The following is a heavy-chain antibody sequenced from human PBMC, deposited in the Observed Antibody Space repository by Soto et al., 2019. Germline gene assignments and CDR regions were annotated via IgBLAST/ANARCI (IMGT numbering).Heavy chain of an antibody. CDR2: ISSRGRT. CDR3: ARYRFTGTWSKFAY. D-gene: IGHD3-16*02. Sequence: QVHLQESGPGLVKPSQTLSLYCAVSGASISSDAYHWSWIRQHPGKGLEWVGFISSRGRTYDNPSLKSRLTISADTSKSQFSLHLTSVTAADTAMYFCARYRFTGTWSKFAYWGQGTLVTVSS. CDR1: GASISSDAYH. J-gene: IGHJ4*02. V-gene: IGHV4-31*11.